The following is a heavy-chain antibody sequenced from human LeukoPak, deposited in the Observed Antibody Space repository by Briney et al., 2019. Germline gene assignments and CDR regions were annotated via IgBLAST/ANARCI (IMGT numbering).Heavy chain of an antibody. V-gene: IGHV4-59*01. CDR1: GASISSYY. Sequence: SETLSLTCSVSGASISSYYWSWIRQPPGKGLEWIAYIYYTGSTNYNPSLKSRVTISLDTSKNQFSLMVNSVTSTDTAVYYCAPKRGYYGSGSFDYWGQGNPVTVSS. CDR3: APKRGYYGSGSFDY. J-gene: IGHJ4*02. D-gene: IGHD3-10*01. CDR2: IYYTGST.